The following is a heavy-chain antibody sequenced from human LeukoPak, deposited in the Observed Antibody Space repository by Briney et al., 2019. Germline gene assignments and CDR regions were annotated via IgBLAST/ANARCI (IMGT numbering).Heavy chain of an antibody. J-gene: IGHJ4*02. CDR1: GGSISSGGYS. CDR3: ARAPLYDFAFI. Sequence: SETLSLTCAVSGGSISSGGYSWSWIRQPPGKGLEWIGYIYHSGSTYYNPSLKSRVTISVDRSKNQFSLKLSSVAAAGTAVYFGARAPLYDFAFIWGQGTLVTVSS. D-gene: IGHD3-3*01. V-gene: IGHV4-30-2*01. CDR2: IYHSGST.